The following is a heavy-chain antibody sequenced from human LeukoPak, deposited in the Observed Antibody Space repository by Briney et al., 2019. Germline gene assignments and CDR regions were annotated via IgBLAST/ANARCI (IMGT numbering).Heavy chain of an antibody. J-gene: IGHJ4*02. D-gene: IGHD2-15*01. CDR1: GGSISSYY. V-gene: IGHV4-59*01. Sequence: SETLSLTCTVSGGSISSYYWSWIRQPPGKGLEWIGYIYYSGSTNYNPSLKSRVTISVDTSKNQFSLKLSSVTAADTAVYYCARVDGPYCSGGSCAFDYWGQGTLVTVSS. CDR3: ARVDGPYCSGGSCAFDY. CDR2: IYYSGST.